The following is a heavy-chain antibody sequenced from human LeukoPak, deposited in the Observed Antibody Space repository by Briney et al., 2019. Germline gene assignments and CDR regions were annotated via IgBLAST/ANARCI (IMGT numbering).Heavy chain of an antibody. CDR1: GFTFSRYW. Sequence: QPGGSLRLSCAASGFTFSRYWMSWVRRAPGKGLEWVANINQDGSEKYYVDSVKGRFTISRDNAKNSLYLQMNSLGDGDTAVYYCARDPGQWERQYDYWGQGTLVTVSS. J-gene: IGHJ4*02. D-gene: IGHD1-26*01. CDR3: ARDPGQWERQYDY. V-gene: IGHV3-7*03. CDR2: INQDGSEK.